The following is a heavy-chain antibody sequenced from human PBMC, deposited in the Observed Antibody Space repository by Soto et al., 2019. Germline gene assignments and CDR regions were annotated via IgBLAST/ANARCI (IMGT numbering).Heavy chain of an antibody. CDR1: GGTFNNYV. Sequence: QVQLVQSGAEVKKPGSSVKVSCRASGGTFNNYVINWVRQAPGQGLEWMAGIIPIFGTPNYAQKFQGRVTIPADKSTSPAYMELNSLRSEDTAVYYCAGRCDGTNCLAHFDYWGQGTLVTVSS. CDR2: IIPIFGTP. CDR3: AGRCDGTNCLAHFDY. D-gene: IGHD2-2*01. V-gene: IGHV1-69*06. J-gene: IGHJ4*02.